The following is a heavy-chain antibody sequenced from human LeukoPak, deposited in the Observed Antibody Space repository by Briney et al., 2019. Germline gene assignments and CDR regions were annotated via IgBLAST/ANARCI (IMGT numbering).Heavy chain of an antibody. V-gene: IGHV1-18*04. J-gene: IGHJ5*02. D-gene: IGHD2-2*01. CDR2: VSGYNGNT. CDR3: ARTGWGVPAAGDWFDP. Sequence: GASVTVSCKASGYTFTSYAFSWVRQAPGQGLEWIGWVSGYNGNTNYAQKVQGRVTMTTDTSTSTAYMELRSLRSDDTAVYYCARTGWGVPAAGDWFDPWGQGTLVTVSS. CDR1: GYTFTSYA.